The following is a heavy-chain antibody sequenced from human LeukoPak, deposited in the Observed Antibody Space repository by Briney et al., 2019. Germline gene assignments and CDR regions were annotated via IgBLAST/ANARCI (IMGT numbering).Heavy chain of an antibody. Sequence: GASVKVSCKASGGTFSSYAISWVRQAPGQGLEWMGGIIPIFGTANYAQKFQGRVTITADESTSTAYMELSSLRSEDTAVYYCARSSNVVPAAMRRSWRFDPWGQGTLVTVSS. J-gene: IGHJ5*02. CDR3: ARSSNVVPAAMRRSWRFDP. CDR2: IIPIFGTA. CDR1: GGTFSSYA. V-gene: IGHV1-69*13. D-gene: IGHD2-2*01.